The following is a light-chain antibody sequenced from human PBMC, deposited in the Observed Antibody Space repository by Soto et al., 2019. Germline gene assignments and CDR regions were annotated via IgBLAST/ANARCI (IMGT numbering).Light chain of an antibody. Sequence: QSALNQPASVSGSPGQSITISCSGTPSDIGAYNYVSWYQHLPGKAPKVIIYDVTNRPSGVSSRFSGSKSGTTASLTISGLQAEDEANYYCGSYTISSTLMIFGGGTKLTVL. CDR2: DVT. V-gene: IGLV2-14*03. CDR3: GSYTISSTLMI. CDR1: PSDIGAYNY. J-gene: IGLJ2*01.